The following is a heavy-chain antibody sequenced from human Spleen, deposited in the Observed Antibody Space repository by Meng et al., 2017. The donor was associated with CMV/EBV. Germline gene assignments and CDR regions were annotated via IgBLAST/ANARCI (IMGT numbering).Heavy chain of an antibody. D-gene: IGHD5-12*01. CDR3: AKSRNGYGGEDY. CDR1: GFTFSSYS. CDR2: ISSSSSYI. J-gene: IGHJ4*02. V-gene: IGHV3-21*04. Sequence: GGSLRLSCAASGFTFSSYSMNWVRQAPGKGLEWVSSISSSSSYIYYADSVKGRFTISRDNAKNSLYLQMNSLRAEDTAIYYCAKSRNGYGGEDYWGQGMLVTVSS.